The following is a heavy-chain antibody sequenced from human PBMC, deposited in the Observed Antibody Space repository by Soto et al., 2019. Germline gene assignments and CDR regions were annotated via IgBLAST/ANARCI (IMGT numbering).Heavy chain of an antibody. D-gene: IGHD6-6*01. CDR2: IRSKANNYAT. V-gene: IGHV3-73*02. CDR3: TRPARSSSRGGHHYYYGLDV. CDR1: EFTFSGSA. Sequence: EVQLVESGGGLVQPGGFLKLSCAASEFTFSGSAMHWVRQASGKGLEWVGRIRSKANNYATAYAASVTGRFTISRDDSKNTAFLQMNILKTEDTAVYYCTRPARSSSRGGHHYYYGLDVCGQGTTVIVSS. J-gene: IGHJ6*02.